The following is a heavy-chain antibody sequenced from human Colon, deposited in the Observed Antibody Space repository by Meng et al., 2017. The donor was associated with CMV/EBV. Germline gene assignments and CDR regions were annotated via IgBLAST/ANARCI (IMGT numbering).Heavy chain of an antibody. CDR1: GDTFTSNA. D-gene: IGHD3/OR15-3a*01. Sequence: VKVSCKASGDTFTSNAINWVRQATGQGLEWMGWMKPNSGDTGYAPNFQGRITMTRNTSINTAYMELRSLTNEDTAIYYCARGIPDFWGQGTLVTVSS. V-gene: IGHV1-8*01. CDR2: MKPNSGDT. J-gene: IGHJ4*02. CDR3: ARGIPDF.